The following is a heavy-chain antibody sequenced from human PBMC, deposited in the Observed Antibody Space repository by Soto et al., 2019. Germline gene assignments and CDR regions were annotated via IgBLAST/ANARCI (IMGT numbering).Heavy chain of an antibody. J-gene: IGHJ3*02. CDR2: ISAYNGNT. V-gene: IGHV1-18*01. CDR3: ALAYGDYVGGAFDI. CDR1: GYTFTSYG. Sequence: ASVKVSCKASGYTFTSYGISWVRQAPGQGLEWMGWISAYNGNTNYAQKLQGRVTMTTDTSTSTAYMELRSLRSDDTAVYYCALAYGDYVGGAFDIWGQGTMVTVSS. D-gene: IGHD4-17*01.